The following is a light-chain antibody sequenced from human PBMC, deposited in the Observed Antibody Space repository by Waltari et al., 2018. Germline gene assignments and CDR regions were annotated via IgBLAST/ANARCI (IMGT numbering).Light chain of an antibody. CDR2: ATS. Sequence: DIQMTQAPSSLSASVGDRVTITCRTSQTISTYLNWYQQKPGKAPRLLIYATSNLQSGFPSRFSGSGSGTDFTLTISSLQPEDFAVYYCQQSYTTPLTFGGGTKVEIK. J-gene: IGKJ4*01. V-gene: IGKV1-39*01. CDR3: QQSYTTPLT. CDR1: QTISTY.